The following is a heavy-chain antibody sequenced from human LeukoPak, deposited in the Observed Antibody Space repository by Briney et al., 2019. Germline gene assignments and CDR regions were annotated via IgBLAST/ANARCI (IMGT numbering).Heavy chain of an antibody. CDR1: GFTFSNAW. V-gene: IGHV3-15*01. J-gene: IGHJ4*02. CDR3: TTDHLLWFGVLH. D-gene: IGHD3-10*01. Sequence: GGSLRLSCAASGFTFSNAWMSWVRQAPGKGLEWVGRIKSKTDGGTTDYAAPVKGRFTISRDDSKNTLYLQMNSLKTEDTAVYYCTTDHLLWFGVLHWGQGTMVTVSS. CDR2: IKSKTDGGTT.